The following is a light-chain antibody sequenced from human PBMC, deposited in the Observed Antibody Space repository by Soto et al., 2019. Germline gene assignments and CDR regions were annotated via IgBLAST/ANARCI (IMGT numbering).Light chain of an antibody. CDR1: SNDVGGYAY. Sequence: QSALTQPASVSGSPGQSITISCTGTSNDVGGYAYVSWYQQYPGKAPKLVISEVSNRPSGVSHRFSGSRSGNTASLTISGLQAEDEADYHCCSYTGNNCWVFGGGTKLTVL. CDR3: CSYTGNNCWV. V-gene: IGLV2-14*01. J-gene: IGLJ3*02. CDR2: EVS.